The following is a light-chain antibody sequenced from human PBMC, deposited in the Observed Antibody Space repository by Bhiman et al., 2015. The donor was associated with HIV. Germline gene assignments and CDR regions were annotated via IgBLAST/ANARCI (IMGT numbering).Light chain of an antibody. CDR3: QAWDNSILI. CDR1: ALPKQY. Sequence: SYELTQPPSVSVSPGQTARITCSGDALPKQYAYWYQQKPGQPPVVVIFQNTKRPSWIPERFSGSNSGNTATLTISGTQAMDEADYYCQAWDNSILIFGGGTKLTVL. V-gene: IGLV3-1*01. J-gene: IGLJ2*01. CDR2: QNT.